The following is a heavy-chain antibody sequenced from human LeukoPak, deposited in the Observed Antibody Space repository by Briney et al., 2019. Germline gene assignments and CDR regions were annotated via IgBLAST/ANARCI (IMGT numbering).Heavy chain of an antibody. Sequence: GGSLRLSCAASGFTFSSYWVHWVRQVPGKGLVWVARINPGGSSITYADSVKGRFAISRDNAKNTLYLQMDSLRAEDTGVYYCARSNQADDYWGQGTLVTVSS. CDR1: GFTFSSYW. J-gene: IGHJ4*02. D-gene: IGHD1-14*01. V-gene: IGHV3-74*01. CDR2: INPGGSSI. CDR3: ARSNQADDY.